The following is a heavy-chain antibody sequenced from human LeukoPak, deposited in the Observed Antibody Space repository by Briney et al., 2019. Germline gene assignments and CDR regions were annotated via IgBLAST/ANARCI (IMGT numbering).Heavy chain of an antibody. CDR1: GFTLNSYA. Sequence: GGSLRLSCAASGFTLNSYATSWVRQAPGKGLEWVSAISGRSADTYYADSVKGRFTISRDTSKNTLYLQMNGLRDEDTAVYYCAKQLDSGNYYPTGDDYWGQGTLVTVSS. V-gene: IGHV3-23*01. J-gene: IGHJ4*02. CDR3: AKQLDSGNYYPTGDDY. CDR2: ISGRSADT. D-gene: IGHD3-10*01.